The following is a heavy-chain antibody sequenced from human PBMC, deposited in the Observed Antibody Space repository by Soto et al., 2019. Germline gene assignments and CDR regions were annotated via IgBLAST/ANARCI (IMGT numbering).Heavy chain of an antibody. CDR2: INGYNGNA. J-gene: IGHJ6*02. CDR1: GYTFTTYG. CDR3: ARMADGPSDYYGMDV. V-gene: IGHV1-18*01. Sequence: QVPLVQSGAEVKKPGASVTVSCKASGYTFTTYGVSWVRQAPGQGLEWMGWINGYNGNAKYAENLQGRVTMTTDTPTSTAYMEMRSLRSDDTAVYYGARMADGPSDYYGMDVWGQGTTVTVSS.